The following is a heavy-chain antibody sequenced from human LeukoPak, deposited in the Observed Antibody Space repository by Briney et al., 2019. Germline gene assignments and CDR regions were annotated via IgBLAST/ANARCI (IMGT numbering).Heavy chain of an antibody. J-gene: IGHJ4*02. CDR3: ATYYYGSGSYFFDY. CDR2: IYSGGST. D-gene: IGHD3-10*01. Sequence: PGGSLRLSCAASGFTVSSNYMSWVRQAPGKGLEWVSVIYSGGSTYYADSVKGRFTISRDNSKNTLYLQMNSLRAEDTAVYYCATYYYGSGSYFFDYWGQGTLVTVSS. CDR1: GFTVSSNY. V-gene: IGHV3-66*01.